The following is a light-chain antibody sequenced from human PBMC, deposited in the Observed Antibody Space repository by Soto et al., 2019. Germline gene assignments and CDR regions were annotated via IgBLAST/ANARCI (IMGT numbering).Light chain of an antibody. Sequence: EIVMTQSPVTLSVSPGERATLSCRASQSVSSNLAWYQQKCGQAPRLLIYGASTRATGIPARFSGNGSGTEFTLTISSLQSEDFAIYYCQQYNNWPPYTFGQRTKLEIK. CDR2: GAS. CDR1: QSVSSN. CDR3: QQYNNWPPYT. J-gene: IGKJ2*01. V-gene: IGKV3-15*01.